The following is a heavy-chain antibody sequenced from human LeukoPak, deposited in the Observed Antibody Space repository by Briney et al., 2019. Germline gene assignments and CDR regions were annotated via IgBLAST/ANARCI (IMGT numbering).Heavy chain of an antibody. CDR1: GFTFSTFA. CDR2: FSGSGAST. Sequence: GSLRLSCAASGFTFSTFAMSWVRQAPGTGLEWVSCFSGSGASTYYADSVKGRFTISRDNSKNTLYLQMNSLRAEDTAVYYCAKFSPTPLLNYYYYGMDVWGQGTTVTVSS. J-gene: IGHJ6*02. V-gene: IGHV3-23*01. CDR3: AKFSPTPLLNYYYYGMDV.